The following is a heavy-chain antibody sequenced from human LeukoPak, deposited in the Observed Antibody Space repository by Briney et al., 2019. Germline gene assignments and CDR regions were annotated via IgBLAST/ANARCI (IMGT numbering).Heavy chain of an antibody. D-gene: IGHD2-2*01. J-gene: IGHJ6*04. CDR3: ARDRRAGYCSSTSCYVWYYYYYGMDV. V-gene: IGHV3-7*03. CDR1: GFTFSSYW. Sequence: PGGSLRLSCAAPGFTFSSYWMSWVRQAPGKGLEWVANIKQDGSEKYYVDSVKGRFTISRDNAKNSLYLQMNSLRAEDTAVYYCARDRRAGYCSSTSCYVWYYYYYGMDVWGKGTTVTVSS. CDR2: IKQDGSEK.